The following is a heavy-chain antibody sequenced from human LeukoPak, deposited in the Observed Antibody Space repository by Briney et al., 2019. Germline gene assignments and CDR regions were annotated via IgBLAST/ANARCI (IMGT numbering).Heavy chain of an antibody. Sequence: GGSLRLSCAASGFTFSDYYMSWIRQAPGKGLEWVSYISRSGGTVYYADSVKGRFTISRDNAKNSLYLQMNSLRAEDTAVYYCAGYTVLVSGTFDYWGQETLVTVSS. D-gene: IGHD5-18*01. V-gene: IGHV3-11*01. CDR3: AGYTVLVSGTFDY. CDR1: GFTFSDYY. J-gene: IGHJ4*02. CDR2: ISRSGGTV.